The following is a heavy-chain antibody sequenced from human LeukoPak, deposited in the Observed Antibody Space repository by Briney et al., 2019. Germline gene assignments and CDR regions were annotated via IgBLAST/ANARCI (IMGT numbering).Heavy chain of an antibody. CDR2: ISYGGSNK. CDR3: ARDRGRDGYNYPFDY. V-gene: IGHV3-30-3*01. Sequence: GGSLRLSCAASGFTFSSYAMQWVRQAPGKGLEWVAVISYGGSNKYYADSVKGRFTISRDNSKNTLYLQMNSLRAEDTAVYYCARDRGRDGYNYPFDYWGQGTLVTVSS. CDR1: GFTFSSYA. D-gene: IGHD5-24*01. J-gene: IGHJ4*02.